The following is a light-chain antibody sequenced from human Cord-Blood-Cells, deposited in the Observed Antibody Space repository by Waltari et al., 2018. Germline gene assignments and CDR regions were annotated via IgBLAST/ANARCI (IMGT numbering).Light chain of an antibody. J-gene: IGLJ2*01. V-gene: IGLV2-23*02. CDR1: SSDVGSYNL. Sequence: QSALTQPASVSGSPGQSITISCTGTSSDVGSYNLVSWYQQHTGKAPNLMIYEVSKRPSGVSNRFSGSKSGNTASLTISGLQAEDEADYYCCSYAGSSTLVFGGGTKLTVL. CDR2: EVS. CDR3: CSYAGSSTLV.